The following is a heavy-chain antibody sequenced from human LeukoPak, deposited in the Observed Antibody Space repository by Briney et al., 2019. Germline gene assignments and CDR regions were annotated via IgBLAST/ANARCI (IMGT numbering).Heavy chain of an antibody. J-gene: IGHJ4*02. CDR3: AREEDEVDSSGSIRKYFDS. V-gene: IGHV4-59*01. D-gene: IGHD3-22*01. Sequence: PSETLSLTCTVSGGSISSYYWSWIRQPPGKGLEWIGYIYYSGSTNYNPSLKSRVTISVDTSKNQFSLKLSSVTAADTAVYYCAREEDEVDSSGSIRKYFDSWGQGTLVTVSS. CDR2: IYYSGST. CDR1: GGSISSYY.